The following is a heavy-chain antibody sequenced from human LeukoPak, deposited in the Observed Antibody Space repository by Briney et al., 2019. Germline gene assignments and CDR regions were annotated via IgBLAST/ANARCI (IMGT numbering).Heavy chain of an antibody. CDR2: ISYDGSNK. CDR1: GFTFSSYS. Sequence: GGSLRLSCAASGFTFSSYSMNWVRQAPGKGLEWVAVISYDGSNKYYADSVKGRFTISRDNSKNPLYLQMNSLRAEDTAVYYCAKDRRRTSLTTVTKGNYYYYGMDVWGKGTTVTVSS. V-gene: IGHV3-30*18. CDR3: AKDRRRTSLTTVTKGNYYYYGMDV. D-gene: IGHD4-17*01. J-gene: IGHJ6*04.